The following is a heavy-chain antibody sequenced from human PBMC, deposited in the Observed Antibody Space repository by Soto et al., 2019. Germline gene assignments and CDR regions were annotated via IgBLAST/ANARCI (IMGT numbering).Heavy chain of an antibody. V-gene: IGHV3-74*01. J-gene: IGHJ4*02. CDR2: IKSDGSYT. Sequence: GGSLRLSCAASGFTFSTSWMHWVRQAPGKGLVWASRIKSDGSYTTYADSVKGRFTISRDNAKNTLYLQMNSLRAEDTAVYYCATPGSGYFVNWGQGTLVTVSS. D-gene: IGHD3-22*01. CDR3: ATPGSGYFVN. CDR1: GFTFSTSW.